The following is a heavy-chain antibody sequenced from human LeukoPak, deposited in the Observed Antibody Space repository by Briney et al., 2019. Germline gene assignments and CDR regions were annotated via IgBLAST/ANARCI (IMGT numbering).Heavy chain of an antibody. V-gene: IGHV4-59*08. CDR2: IYYSGST. Sequence: SETLSLTCTVSGGSISSYYWSWIRQPPGKGLEWIGYIYYSGSTNYNPSLKSRVTISVDTSKNQFSLKLSSATAADTAVYYCARGYYGYSYYMDVWGKGTTVTVSS. CDR1: GGSISSYY. J-gene: IGHJ6*03. D-gene: IGHD3-10*01. CDR3: ARGYYGYSYYMDV.